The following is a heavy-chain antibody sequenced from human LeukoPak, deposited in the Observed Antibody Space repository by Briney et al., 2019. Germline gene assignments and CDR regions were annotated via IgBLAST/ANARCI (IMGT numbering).Heavy chain of an antibody. V-gene: IGHV3-23*01. CDR1: GFTFSTYA. J-gene: IGHJ4*02. Sequence: GGSLRLSCAASGFTFSTYAMIWVRQPPGKGLEWVSALSTTGTTTYYADSVKGRFTISRDNSKNTLYLQMNSLRAEDTAVYYCARDSSSWYYFDYWGQGTLVTVSS. D-gene: IGHD6-13*01. CDR2: LSTTGTTT. CDR3: ARDSSSWYYFDY.